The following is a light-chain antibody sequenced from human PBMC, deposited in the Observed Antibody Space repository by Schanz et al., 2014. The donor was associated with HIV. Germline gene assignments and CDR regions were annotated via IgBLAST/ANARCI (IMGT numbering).Light chain of an antibody. CDR1: SSDVGSYNL. J-gene: IGLJ3*02. V-gene: IGLV2-14*02. Sequence: QSALTQPASVSGSPGQSITISCTGTSSDVGSYNLVSWYQQHPGKAPKLMIYEVSKRPSGVSNRFSGSKSGNTASLTISGLQAEDEADYYCSSFRSNTTWVFGGGTKLTVL. CDR3: SSFRSNTTWV. CDR2: EVS.